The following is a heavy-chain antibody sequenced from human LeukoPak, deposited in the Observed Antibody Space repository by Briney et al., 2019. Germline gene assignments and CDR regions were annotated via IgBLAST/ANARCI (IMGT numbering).Heavy chain of an antibody. CDR2: ISGSGGST. Sequence: GGSLRLSCAASGFTFSSYAMSWVRQAPGKGLEWVSAISGSGGSTYYADSVKGRFTISRDNSKNTLYLQMNSLRAEDTAVYYCAKMKSNQLLYDWAEYFRHWGQGTLVTVSS. D-gene: IGHD2-2*02. V-gene: IGHV3-23*01. CDR1: GFTFSSYA. J-gene: IGHJ1*01. CDR3: AKMKSNQLLYDWAEYFRH.